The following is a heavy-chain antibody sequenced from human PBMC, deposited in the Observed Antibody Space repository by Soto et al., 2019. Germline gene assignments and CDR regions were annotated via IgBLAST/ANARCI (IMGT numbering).Heavy chain of an antibody. CDR1: GASISSGSYY. V-gene: IGHV4-30-4*01. Sequence: QVQLQESGPGLVKPSQTLSLTCTVSGASISSGSYYWSWLRQPPGKGLEWIANMHYSGSSFYNPSLKSRITISLDTSKNQVSLKMRSVTAADTAVYFCASTVGVRSGYLDYWGQGALVAVSP. CDR3: ASTVGVRSGYLDY. D-gene: IGHD3-22*01. J-gene: IGHJ4*02. CDR2: MHYSGSS.